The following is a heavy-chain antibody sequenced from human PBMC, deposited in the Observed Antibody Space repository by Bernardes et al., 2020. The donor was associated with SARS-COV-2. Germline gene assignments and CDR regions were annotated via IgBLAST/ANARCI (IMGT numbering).Heavy chain of an antibody. CDR2: ISGGGAKT. Sequence: GGSLRLSCAASGFTFDNYAMSWVRQAPGKGLEWVSSISGGGAKTYYADFVKGRFTISRDNSRETVYLQLDSLSAEDTAIYYCSKDGNVVIW. CDR3: SKDGNVVI. J-gene: IGHJ3*02. CDR1: GFTFDNYA. V-gene: IGHV3-23*01. D-gene: IGHD1-1*01.